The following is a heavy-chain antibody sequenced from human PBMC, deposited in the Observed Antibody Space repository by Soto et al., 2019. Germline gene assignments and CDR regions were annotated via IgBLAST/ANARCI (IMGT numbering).Heavy chain of an antibody. CDR3: ARGYYDSSGQSNTFDI. D-gene: IGHD3-22*01. J-gene: IGHJ3*02. CDR2: VHYSGST. Sequence: SETLSLTCTVSGDSISTSYWSWIRQSAGKGLEWIGYVHYSGSTNYNPSLKSRVTITVDTSNNQFSLKVKSVTAADTAVYYCARGYYDSSGQSNTFDIWGQGTKVTVSS. V-gene: IGHV4-59*01. CDR1: GDSISTSY.